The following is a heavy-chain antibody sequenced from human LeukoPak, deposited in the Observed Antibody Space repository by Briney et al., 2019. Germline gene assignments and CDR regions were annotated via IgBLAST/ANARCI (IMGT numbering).Heavy chain of an antibody. V-gene: IGHV4-34*01. CDR1: GGSFSGYY. CDR2: INHRGST. J-gene: IGHJ4*02. D-gene: IGHD3-9*01. Sequence: SETLSLTCAVYGGSFSGYYWSWIRQPPGKGLEWIGEINHRGSTNYNPSLKSRVTISVDTSKNQFSLKLSSVTAADTAVYYCARTDYDILTGYYNSPDYWGQGTLVTVSS. CDR3: ARTDYDILTGYYNSPDY.